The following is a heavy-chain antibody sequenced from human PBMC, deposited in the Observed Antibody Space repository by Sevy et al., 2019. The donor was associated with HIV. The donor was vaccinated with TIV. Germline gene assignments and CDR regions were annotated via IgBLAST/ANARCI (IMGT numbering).Heavy chain of an antibody. CDR3: ARDDARVVPAPMGWGEYYYYGMDV. Sequence: ASVKVSCKASGGTFSSYAISWVRQAPGQGLEWMGGIIPIFGTANYAQKFQGRVTITADESTSTAYMELSSLRSEDTAVYYCARDDARVVPAPMGWGEYYYYGMDVWGQGTTVTVSS. CDR2: IIPIFGTA. CDR1: GGTFSSYA. J-gene: IGHJ6*02. D-gene: IGHD2-2*01. V-gene: IGHV1-69*13.